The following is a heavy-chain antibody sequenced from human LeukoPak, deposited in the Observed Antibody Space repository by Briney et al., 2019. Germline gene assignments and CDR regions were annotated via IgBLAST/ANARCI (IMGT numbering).Heavy chain of an antibody. V-gene: IGHV4-4*07. D-gene: IGHD2-15*01. CDR1: GGSINNYY. Sequence: SETLSLTCTVSGGSINNYYWGWIRQPAGKGLEWIGRIYTRGSTNYNPSLKSRVTMSVDASKNQFSLKLSSVTAADTAVYYCARGRYCSADICSGGDAFDIWGQGTMVSVSS. CDR3: ARGRYCSADICSGGDAFDI. J-gene: IGHJ3*02. CDR2: IYTRGST.